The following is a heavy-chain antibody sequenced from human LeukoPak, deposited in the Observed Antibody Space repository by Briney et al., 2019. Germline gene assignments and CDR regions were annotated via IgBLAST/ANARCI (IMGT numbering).Heavy chain of an antibody. CDR2: IYYSGST. CDR3: ARVELHFDY. Sequence: GSLRLSCVGSGFIFSSSAMSWVRQAPGKGLEWIGSIYYSGSTYYNPSLKSRVTISVDTSKNQFSLKLSSVTAADTAVYYCARVELHFDYWGQGTLVTVSS. J-gene: IGHJ4*02. D-gene: IGHD1-26*01. CDR1: GFIFSSSA. V-gene: IGHV4-39*01.